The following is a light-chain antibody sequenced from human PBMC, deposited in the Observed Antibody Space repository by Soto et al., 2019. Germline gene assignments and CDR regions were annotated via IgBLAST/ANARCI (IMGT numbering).Light chain of an antibody. J-gene: IGLJ2*01. CDR1: SSNIGAGYD. CDR2: GNT. Sequence: QCVLTQAPSESGAPGQRVTISCTGSSSNIGAGYDVHWYQQLPGTAPKLLIYGNTNRPSGVPDRFSGSKSGTSASLAITGLQAEDEADYYCQSYDSSLSVVFGGGTKLTVL. V-gene: IGLV1-40*01. CDR3: QSYDSSLSVV.